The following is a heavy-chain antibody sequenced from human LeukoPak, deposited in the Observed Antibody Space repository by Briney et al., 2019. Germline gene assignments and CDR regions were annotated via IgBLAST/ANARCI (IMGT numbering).Heavy chain of an antibody. V-gene: IGHV4-4*02. J-gene: IGHJ4*02. CDR3: ARDGNSYYDY. CDR1: GGSINNHKW. D-gene: IGHD4-11*01. CDR2: IFYTGSP. Sequence: PSETLSLTCAVSGGSINNHKWWSWIRQSPQKGLEWLGEIFYTGSPNYNPSFQSRITMSVDRSNNQFSLILTSVTVADTAVYYCARDGNSYYDYWGQGIMVTVTS.